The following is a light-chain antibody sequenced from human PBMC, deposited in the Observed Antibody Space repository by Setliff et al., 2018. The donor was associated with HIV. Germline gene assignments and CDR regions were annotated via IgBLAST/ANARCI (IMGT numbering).Light chain of an antibody. J-gene: IGLJ1*01. CDR3: SIHRSRGYV. CDR2: DIV. CDR1: GSDVATSKY. Sequence: QSVLAQPASVSGPPGQSITISCTGTGSDVATSKYVSWYQQHPGKAPKLIIYDIVTRPSGVSNRFSGSKSGGTASLTISGLQAEDEADYYCSIHRSRGYVFGSGTKVTVL. V-gene: IGLV2-14*03.